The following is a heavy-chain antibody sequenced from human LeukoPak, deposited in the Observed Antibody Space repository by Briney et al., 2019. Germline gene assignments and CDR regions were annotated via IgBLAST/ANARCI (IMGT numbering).Heavy chain of an antibody. CDR2: IKQDGSEK. CDR1: GFTFSSYW. D-gene: IGHD2-2*01. V-gene: IGHV3-7*01. CDR3: ARYHDAFDI. Sequence: GGSLRLSCAASGFTFSSYWMSWVRQAPGKGLEWVAIIKQDGSEKYYADSVKGRFTISRDNSKNTLYLQMNSLRAEDTAVYYCARYHDAFDIWGQGTMVTVSS. J-gene: IGHJ3*02.